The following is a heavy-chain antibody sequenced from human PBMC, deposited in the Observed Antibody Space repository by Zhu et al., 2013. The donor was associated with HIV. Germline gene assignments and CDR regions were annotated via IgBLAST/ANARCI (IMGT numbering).Heavy chain of an antibody. D-gene: IGHD1-26*01. CDR2: MNPNSGNT. CDR3: ATSLSYASPFDY. Sequence: QVQLVQSGAEVKKPGASVKVSCKASGYTFTSYDINWVRQATGQGLEWMGWMNPNSGNTGYAQKFQGRVKITADKSTTTAYMELSSLRSEDTALYYCATSLSYASPFDYWGQGTLVTVSS. V-gene: IGHV1-8*01. J-gene: IGHJ4*02. CDR1: GYTFTSYD.